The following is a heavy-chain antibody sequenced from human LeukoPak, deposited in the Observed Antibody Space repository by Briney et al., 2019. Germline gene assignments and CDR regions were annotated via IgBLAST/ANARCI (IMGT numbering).Heavy chain of an antibody. CDR2: IKQDGSEK. V-gene: IGHV3-7*01. CDR1: GGSISSYY. CDR3: ARGFLRGYSYGYGTQFDY. D-gene: IGHD5-18*01. Sequence: ETLSLTCTVSGGSISSYYWSWVRQAPGKGLEWVANIKQDGSEKYYVDSVKGRFTISRDNAKNSLYLQMNSLRAADTAVYYCARGFLRGYSYGYGTQFDYWGQGTLVTVSS. J-gene: IGHJ4*02.